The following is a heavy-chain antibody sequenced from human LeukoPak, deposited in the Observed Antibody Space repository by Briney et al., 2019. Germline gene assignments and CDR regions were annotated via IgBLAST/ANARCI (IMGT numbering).Heavy chain of an antibody. J-gene: IGHJ3*02. V-gene: IGHV3-30*02. CDR3: AKDRSGYPDAFDI. D-gene: IGHD5-12*01. CDR1: GFTFSSYG. Sequence: GGSLRLSCAASGFTFSSYGMHWVRQAPGKGLEWVAFIRYDGSNKYYADSVKGRFTISRDNSENTLYLQMNSLRAEDTAVYYCAKDRSGYPDAFDIWGQGTMVTVSS. CDR2: IRYDGSNK.